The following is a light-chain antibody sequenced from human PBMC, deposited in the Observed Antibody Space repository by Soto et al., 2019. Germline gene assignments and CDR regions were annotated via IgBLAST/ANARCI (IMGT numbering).Light chain of an antibody. J-gene: IGKJ1*01. V-gene: IGKV1-39*01. CDR2: AAS. CDR1: QSISSY. CDR3: KQSYSTFRT. Sequence: DIQMTQSPSSLSASVGDRVTITCRASQSISSYLNWYQQKPGKAHKLLIYAASSLQSGVQSRFSGSGSGTDFTLTIRSLQPEDFATYYCKQSYSTFRTFGQGTKVDIK.